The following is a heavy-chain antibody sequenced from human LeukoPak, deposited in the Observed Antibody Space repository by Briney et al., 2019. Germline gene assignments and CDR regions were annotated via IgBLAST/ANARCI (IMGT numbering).Heavy chain of an antibody. Sequence: SETLSLTCSVSGGSISSYSTYYWGWVRQPPGKGLEWIGSMFDSGSTYHSPSLKSRVTISVDTSNNQFSLRLSSVTAADTAVYYCARSRGYSYAHDYWGQGTLVTVSS. CDR3: ARSRGYSYAHDY. V-gene: IGHV4-39*01. CDR1: GGSISSYSTYY. CDR2: MFDSGST. D-gene: IGHD5-18*01. J-gene: IGHJ4*02.